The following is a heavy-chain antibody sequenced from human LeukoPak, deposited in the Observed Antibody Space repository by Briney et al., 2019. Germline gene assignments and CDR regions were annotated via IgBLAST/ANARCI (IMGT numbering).Heavy chain of an antibody. CDR1: GFTFSSYA. CDR2: ISYDGSNK. V-gene: IGHV3-30-3*01. Sequence: GGSLRLSCAASGFTFSSYAMHWVRQAPGKGLEWVAVISYDGSNKYYADSVKGRFTISRDNSKNTLYLQMNSLRAEDTAVYYCAKATKRAAAAPFDYWGQGTLVTVSS. J-gene: IGHJ4*02. D-gene: IGHD6-13*01. CDR3: AKATKRAAAAPFDY.